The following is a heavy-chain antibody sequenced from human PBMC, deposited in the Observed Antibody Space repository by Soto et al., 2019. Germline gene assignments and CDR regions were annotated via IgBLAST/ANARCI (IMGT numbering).Heavy chain of an antibody. CDR1: GYTFTSYG. Sequence: ASVKVSCKASGYTFTSYGISWVRQAPGQGLQWMGWISAYNGNTNYAQKLQGRVNMTTDTSASTAYMELRSLRSDDTAVYYCARGMVVDNWFDPWGQGTLVTVSS. CDR2: ISAYNGNT. V-gene: IGHV1-18*01. CDR3: ARGMVVDNWFDP. D-gene: IGHD2-15*01. J-gene: IGHJ5*02.